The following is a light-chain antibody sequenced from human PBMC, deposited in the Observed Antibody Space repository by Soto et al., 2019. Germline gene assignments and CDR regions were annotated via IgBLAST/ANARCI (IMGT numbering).Light chain of an antibody. J-gene: IGKJ1*01. CDR1: QTSSSW. Sequence: DIQMTQSPSTLSGSVGDRVTITCLASQTSSSWLAWYQQKPGKAPKLLIYKASTLKSGVPSRFSGSGSGTEFTLTISSLQPDDFATYYCQHYNSYSEAFGQGTKVDNK. CDR3: QHYNSYSEA. V-gene: IGKV1-5*03. CDR2: KAS.